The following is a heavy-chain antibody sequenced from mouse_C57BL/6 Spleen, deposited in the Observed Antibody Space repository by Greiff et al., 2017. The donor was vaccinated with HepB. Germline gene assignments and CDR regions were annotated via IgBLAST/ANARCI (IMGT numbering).Heavy chain of an antibody. V-gene: IGHV5-9-1*02. D-gene: IGHD2-1*01. Sequence: EVQGVESGEGLVKPGGSLKLSCAASGFTFSSYAMSWVRQTPEKRLEWVAYISSGGDYIYYADTVKGRFTISRDNARNTLYLQMSSLKSEDTAMYYCTRDRPPPYGNLWYFDVWGTGTTVTVSS. CDR1: GFTFSSYA. J-gene: IGHJ1*03. CDR3: TRDRPPPYGNLWYFDV. CDR2: ISSGGDYI.